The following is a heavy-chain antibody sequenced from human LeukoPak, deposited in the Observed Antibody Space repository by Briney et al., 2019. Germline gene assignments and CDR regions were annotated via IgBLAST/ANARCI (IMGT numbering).Heavy chain of an antibody. CDR3: ARSDSMVRGVIGLYYYYGIDV. CDR1: GGSFSGYY. Sequence: SETLSPTCAVYGGSFSGYYWSWIRQPPGKGLEWIGEINHSGSTNYNPSLKSRVTISVDTSKNQFSLKLSSVTAADTAVYYCARSDSMVRGVIGLYYYYGIDVWGKGTTVTVSS. D-gene: IGHD3-10*01. CDR2: INHSGST. J-gene: IGHJ6*04. V-gene: IGHV4-34*01.